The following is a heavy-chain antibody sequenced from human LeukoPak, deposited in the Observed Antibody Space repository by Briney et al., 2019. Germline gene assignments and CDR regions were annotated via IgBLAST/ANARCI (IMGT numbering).Heavy chain of an antibody. J-gene: IGHJ4*02. CDR3: ARGWRYDFWSGTPGGTFDY. CDR2: IKQDGSEK. V-gene: IGHV3-7*01. CDR1: GFTFSSYW. Sequence: GGSLRLSCAASGFTFSSYWMSWVRQAPGKGLEWVANIKQDGSEKYYVDSVKGRFTVSRDNAKNSLYLQMNSLRAEDTAVYYCARGWRYDFWSGTPGGTFDYWGQGTLVTVSS. D-gene: IGHD3-3*01.